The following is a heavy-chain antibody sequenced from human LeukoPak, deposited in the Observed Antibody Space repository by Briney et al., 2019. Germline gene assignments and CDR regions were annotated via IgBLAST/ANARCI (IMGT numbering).Heavy chain of an antibody. CDR3: ARGGVPEGKYYFDY. V-gene: IGHV4-30-2*06. CDR1: GGSISSDGHS. Sequence: TLSLTCTVSGGSISSDGHSWCWIRQSPGKGLEWIAYISYIGSTFYSSSLKTRVTISMDRSKNQFSLTLRSVTAADTAVYYCARGGVPEGKYYFDYWGQGTPVTVSS. CDR2: ISYIGST. J-gene: IGHJ4*02. D-gene: IGHD1-14*01.